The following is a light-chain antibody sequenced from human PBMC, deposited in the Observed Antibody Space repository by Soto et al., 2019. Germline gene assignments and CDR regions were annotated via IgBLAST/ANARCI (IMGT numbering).Light chain of an antibody. CDR2: AAS. CDR3: QQSYSTPGALT. CDR1: QSISSS. J-gene: IGKJ4*01. V-gene: IGKV1-39*01. Sequence: DIQMTQSPSSLSASVGDRVTITCRASQSISSSLNWYQQKPGKAPKLLIYAASSLRSGVPSRFSGSGSGTDFTLTISSLQPEDFATYYCQQSYSTPGALTFGGGTKVEVK.